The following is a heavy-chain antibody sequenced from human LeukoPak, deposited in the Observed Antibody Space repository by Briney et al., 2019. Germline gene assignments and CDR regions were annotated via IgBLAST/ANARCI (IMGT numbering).Heavy chain of an antibody. CDR2: ISGSGGST. Sequence: GGSLRLSCAASGFTFSSYWMSWVRQAPGKGLEWVSAISGSGGSTYYADSVKGRFTISRDNSKNTLYLQMNSLRAEDTAVYYCAKPDYYDSSGYLYWGQGTLVTVSS. V-gene: IGHV3-23*01. D-gene: IGHD3-22*01. CDR1: GFTFSSYW. CDR3: AKPDYYDSSGYLY. J-gene: IGHJ4*02.